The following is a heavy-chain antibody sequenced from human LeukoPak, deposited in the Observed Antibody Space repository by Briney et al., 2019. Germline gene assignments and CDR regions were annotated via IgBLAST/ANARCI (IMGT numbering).Heavy chain of an antibody. Sequence: GGSLRLSCAASGFTFSTKCMSWVRQAPGKGLEWVAVISSDGSNKYYADSVKGRFTISRDNSKNTLYLQMNSLRAEDTAVYYCARAYSRTWLVDYWGQGTLVTVSS. CDR3: ARAYSRTWLVDY. CDR2: ISSDGSNK. J-gene: IGHJ4*02. D-gene: IGHD6-19*01. CDR1: GFTFSTKC. V-gene: IGHV3-30*03.